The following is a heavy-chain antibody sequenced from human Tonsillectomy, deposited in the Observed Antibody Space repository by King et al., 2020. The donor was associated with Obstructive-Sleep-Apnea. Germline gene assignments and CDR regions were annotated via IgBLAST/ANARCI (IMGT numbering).Heavy chain of an antibody. CDR2: IYYSGST. CDR1: GGSISSGGYY. J-gene: IGHJ4*02. V-gene: IGHV4-31*03. CDR3: ARDLKGSGSYEHYFDY. Sequence: VQLQESGPGLVKPSQTLSLTCTVSGGSISSGGYYWSWIRQHPGKGLEWIGYIYYSGSTYYNPSLKSRVTISVDTSKNQFSLKLSSVTAADTAVYYCARDLKGSGSYEHYFDYWGQGTLVTVSS. D-gene: IGHD3-10*01.